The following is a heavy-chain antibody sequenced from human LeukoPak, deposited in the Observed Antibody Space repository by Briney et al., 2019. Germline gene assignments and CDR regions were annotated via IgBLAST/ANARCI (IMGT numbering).Heavy chain of an antibody. V-gene: IGHV3-23*01. Sequence: GGSLRLSCTASGFTFGDYLMSWVRQAPGKGLEWVSAISGSGGSTYYADSVKGRFTISRDNSKNTLYLQMNSLRAEDTAVYYCAKDRIQLWLGTFDYWGQGTLVTVSS. CDR1: GFTFGDYL. J-gene: IGHJ4*02. CDR3: AKDRIQLWLGTFDY. CDR2: ISGSGGST. D-gene: IGHD5-18*01.